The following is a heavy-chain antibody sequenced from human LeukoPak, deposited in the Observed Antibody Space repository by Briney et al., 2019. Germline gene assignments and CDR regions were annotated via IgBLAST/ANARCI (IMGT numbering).Heavy chain of an antibody. CDR1: GFTFSSYA. Sequence: GGSLRLSCAASGFTFSSYAMHWVRQAPGKGLEWVAVISYDGSNKYYADSVKGRFTISRDNSKNTLYLQMSGLRAEDTAIYYCAKGTGDTAYYFDFWGQGVLVTVSS. CDR2: ISYDGSNK. J-gene: IGHJ4*02. CDR3: AKGTGDTAYYFDF. V-gene: IGHV3-30-3*01. D-gene: IGHD7-27*01.